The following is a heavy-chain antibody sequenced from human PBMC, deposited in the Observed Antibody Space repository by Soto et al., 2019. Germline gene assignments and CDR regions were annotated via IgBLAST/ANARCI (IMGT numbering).Heavy chain of an antibody. CDR2: ISYDGSKK. Sequence: QVQLVESGGGVVQPGRSLRLSCAASGFTFSGYAMHWVRQAPGKGLEWMAVISYDGSKKNYADSVKGRFTISRDNSKNTLYLQMNSLRAEDTAVYYRARVPYGDYVGYFQHWGQGTLVTVSS. V-gene: IGHV3-30-3*01. D-gene: IGHD4-17*01. CDR3: ARVPYGDYVGYFQH. CDR1: GFTFSGYA. J-gene: IGHJ1*01.